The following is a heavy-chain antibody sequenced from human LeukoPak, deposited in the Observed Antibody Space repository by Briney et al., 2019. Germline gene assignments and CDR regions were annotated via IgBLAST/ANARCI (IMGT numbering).Heavy chain of an antibody. J-gene: IGHJ4*02. D-gene: IGHD1-14*01. Sequence: GGSLRLTCAASGFTFSSYAMSWVRQAPGKGLEWVSAISGSGGSTYYADSVKGRFTISRDNSKSTLYLQMNSLRAEDTAVYYCAKDLWEPFDYWGQGTLVTVSS. CDR2: ISGSGGST. V-gene: IGHV3-23*01. CDR1: GFTFSSYA. CDR3: AKDLWEPFDY.